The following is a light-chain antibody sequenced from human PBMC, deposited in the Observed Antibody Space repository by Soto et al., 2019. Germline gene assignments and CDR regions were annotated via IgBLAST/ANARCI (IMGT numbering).Light chain of an antibody. Sequence: EIVLTQSPVTLSLSPGVRATLSCRASQSVSSNYLAWYQQKPGQAPRVLIYGASRRATGIPDRFSGSGSGTDFTLTISRLEPEDFAVYYCQQYGSSPTFGQGTKLEIK. J-gene: IGKJ2*01. CDR1: QSVSSNY. CDR2: GAS. V-gene: IGKV3-20*01. CDR3: QQYGSSPT.